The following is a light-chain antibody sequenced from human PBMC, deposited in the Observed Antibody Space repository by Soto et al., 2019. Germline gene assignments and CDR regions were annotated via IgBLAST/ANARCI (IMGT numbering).Light chain of an antibody. CDR2: VNSGGSH. V-gene: IGLV4-69*01. CDR1: SGHSNYA. CDR3: QTWGTGCARVV. Sequence: QLVLTQSPSASASLGASVKLTCTLSSGHSNYAIAWHQQQPETGPRYLMKVNSGGSHIKGDGIPDRFSGSSSGAERYLFISSLQSEDEADYYCQTWGTGCARVVFGGGTQLTVL. J-gene: IGLJ7*01.